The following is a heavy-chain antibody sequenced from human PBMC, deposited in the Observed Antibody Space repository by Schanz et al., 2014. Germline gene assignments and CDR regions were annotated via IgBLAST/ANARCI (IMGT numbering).Heavy chain of an antibody. Sequence: EVQLVESGGGVVRPGGSLRLSCAASGFTFENYALTWVRQVPGKGLEWVSRINWSDGGSTGYADSVRGRFTISRDNAKNSLYLEMNSLRVEDTAFYYCAKDISDTSGKDDYWGQGTLVTVSS. CDR1: GFTFENYA. D-gene: IGHD3-22*01. CDR2: INWSDGGST. V-gene: IGHV3-20*04. CDR3: AKDISDTSGKDDY. J-gene: IGHJ4*02.